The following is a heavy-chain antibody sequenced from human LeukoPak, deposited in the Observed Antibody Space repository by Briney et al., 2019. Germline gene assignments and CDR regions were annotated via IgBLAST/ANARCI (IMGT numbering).Heavy chain of an antibody. V-gene: IGHV3-21*01. J-gene: IGHJ6*03. Sequence: GGSLRLSCAASGFTFSSYSMNWVRQAPGKGLEWVSPISSSSSYIYYADSVKGRFTISRDNAKNSLYLQMNSLRAEDTAVYYCAVIGYCSSTSCYVDYYMDVWGKGTTVTVSS. D-gene: IGHD2-2*01. CDR2: ISSSSSYI. CDR3: AVIGYCSSTSCYVDYYMDV. CDR1: GFTFSSYS.